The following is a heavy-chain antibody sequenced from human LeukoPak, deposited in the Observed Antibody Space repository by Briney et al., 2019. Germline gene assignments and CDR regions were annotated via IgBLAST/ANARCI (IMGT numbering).Heavy chain of an antibody. CDR3: TRDRSALDT. V-gene: IGHV4-59*01. CDR1: GASISSYF. J-gene: IGHJ3*02. Sequence: SETLSLTCTVSGASISSYFWTWIRQSSGKGLEWIGYISNIGTTNYNPSLKSRVTISGDTSKNQFSLKLSSVTAADTAVYYCTRDRSALDTWGQGTIITVSS. CDR2: ISNIGTT.